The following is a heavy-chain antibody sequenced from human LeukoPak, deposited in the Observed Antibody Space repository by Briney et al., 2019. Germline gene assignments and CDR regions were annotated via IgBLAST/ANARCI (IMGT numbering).Heavy chain of an antibody. J-gene: IGHJ6*03. CDR3: ARLWDSTGLYFYYYMDV. V-gene: IGHV4-39*01. CDR2: YHIGNT. Sequence: SETLSLTCTVSGVSIRGDTHYWGWIRQPPGKGLEWIGNYHIGNTYYNPSLKSRVTISEDTSKNQFSLRVNSVTAADTAVYYCARLWDSTGLYFYYYMDVWGEGTTVTVSS. D-gene: IGHD6-19*01. CDR1: GVSIRGDTHY.